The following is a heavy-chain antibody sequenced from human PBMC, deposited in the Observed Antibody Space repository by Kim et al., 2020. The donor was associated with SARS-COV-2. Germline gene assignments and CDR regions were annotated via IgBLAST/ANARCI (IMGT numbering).Heavy chain of an antibody. J-gene: IGHJ4*02. CDR2: ISSSGSTI. CDR3: ARSNNHYYHLDY. D-gene: IGHD1-26*01. CDR1: GFTFSSYE. V-gene: IGHV3-48*03. Sequence: GGSLRLSCAASGFTFSSYEMNWVRQAPGKGLEWVSYISSSGSTIYYADSVKGRFTISRDNAKNSLYLQMNSLRAEDTAVYYCARSNNHYYHLDYWGQGTLVTVSS.